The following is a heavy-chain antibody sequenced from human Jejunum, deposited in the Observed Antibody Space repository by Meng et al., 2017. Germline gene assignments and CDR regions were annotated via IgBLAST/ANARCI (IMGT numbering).Heavy chain of an antibody. CDR2: ESYAGGHK. CDR1: GFSFNYYV. Sequence: VRLVGSGGAGVPPGGSLRPSRAVSGFSFNYYVIRGVRRAPARGLEWVAYESYAGGHKYYADSVRGRFTVSKDTSTNTVFLQMNSLRVDDTAVYYCVRELDRADWPVFGYWGQGTLVTVSS. D-gene: IGHD3-9*01. V-gene: IGHV3-30*03. J-gene: IGHJ4*02. CDR3: VRELDRADWPVFGY.